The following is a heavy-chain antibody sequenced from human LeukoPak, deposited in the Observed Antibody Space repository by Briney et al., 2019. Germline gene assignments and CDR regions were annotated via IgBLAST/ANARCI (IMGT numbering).Heavy chain of an antibody. D-gene: IGHD6-19*01. CDR1: GYTFTGQY. CDR3: ARVGSGWYLLY. V-gene: IGHV1-2*02. CDR2: TNPNSGAT. Sequence: ASVKVSCKASGYTFTGQYLHWVRQAPGQGLEWMGWTNPNSGATTYARTFQGRVTMTRDTSISTVYMDLSSLTSDDTAVYYCARVGSGWYLLYWGQGTLVTVSS. J-gene: IGHJ4*02.